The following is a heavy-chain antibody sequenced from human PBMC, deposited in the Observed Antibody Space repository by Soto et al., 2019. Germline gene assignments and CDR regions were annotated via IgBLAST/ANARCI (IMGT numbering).Heavy chain of an antibody. CDR1: GFTFKTYG. J-gene: IGHJ3*02. D-gene: IGHD5-18*01. V-gene: IGHV3-30*03. Sequence: GGSLRLCCAASGFTFKTYGMHWVRQAPGKGLEWVAVISDDGSNKYNIASVEGRFTISRDNSKNTLSLQMNSLRDEDTAVYYCARGGGYSYGTNDAFDIWGQGTMVTVSS. CDR3: ARGGGYSYGTNDAFDI. CDR2: ISDDGSNK.